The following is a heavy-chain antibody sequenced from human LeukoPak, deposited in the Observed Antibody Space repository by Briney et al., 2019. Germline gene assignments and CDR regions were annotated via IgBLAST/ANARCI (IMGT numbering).Heavy chain of an antibody. CDR3: ARDWDTYYYGSGSYYNGIDY. CDR1: GGTFSSYA. J-gene: IGHJ4*02. Sequence: SVKVSCKASGGTFSSYAISWARQAPGQGLEWMGRIIPILGIANYAQKFQGRVAITADKSTSTAYMELSSLRSEDTAVYYCARDWDTYYYGSGSYYNGIDYWGQGTLGTVSS. D-gene: IGHD3-10*01. CDR2: IIPILGIA. V-gene: IGHV1-69*04.